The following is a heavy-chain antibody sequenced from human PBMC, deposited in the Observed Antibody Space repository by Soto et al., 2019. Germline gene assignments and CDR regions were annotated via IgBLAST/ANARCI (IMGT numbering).Heavy chain of an antibody. CDR2: ISSSGSTI. D-gene: IGHD5-12*01. CDR3: ARESDSGYDLDAFDI. Sequence: TGGSLRLSCAASGFTSSSYEMNWVRQAPGKGLEWVSYISSSGSTIYYADSVKGRFTISRDNAKNSLYLQMNSLRAEDTAVYYCARESDSGYDLDAFDIWGQGTMVTVSS. J-gene: IGHJ3*02. CDR1: GFTSSSYE. V-gene: IGHV3-48*03.